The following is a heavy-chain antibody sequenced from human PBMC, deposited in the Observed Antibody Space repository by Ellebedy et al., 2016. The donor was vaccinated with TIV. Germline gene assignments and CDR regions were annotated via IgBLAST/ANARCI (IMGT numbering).Heavy chain of an antibody. CDR3: ARRVRVVVPDARGFVDV. CDR1: GHTFTSYDTFTSYD. CDR2: MNPTSGNT. V-gene: IGHV1-8*01. J-gene: IGHJ6*04. D-gene: IGHD2-2*01. Sequence: ASVKVSXKASGHTFTSYDTFTSYDINWVRQATGQGLEWMGWMNPTSGNTGYAQKFQGRVTMTRNTSISTAYMELSSLTSEDTAVYYCARRVRVVVPDARGFVDVWGKGTTVTVSS.